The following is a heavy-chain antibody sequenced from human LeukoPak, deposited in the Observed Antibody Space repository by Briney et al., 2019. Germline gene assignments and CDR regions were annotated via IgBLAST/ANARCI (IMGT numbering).Heavy chain of an antibody. CDR1: GFTFSSYA. J-gene: IGHJ4*02. CDR3: ARGLYVTGDFDY. V-gene: IGHV3-64*01. Sequence: GGSLRLSCAASGFTFSSYAMHWVRQAPGKGLEYVSAISSNGGSTYYANSVKGRFTISRDNSKNTLYLQMGSLRAEDMAVYYCARGLYVTGDFDYWGQGTLVTVSS. CDR2: ISSNGGST. D-gene: IGHD7-27*01.